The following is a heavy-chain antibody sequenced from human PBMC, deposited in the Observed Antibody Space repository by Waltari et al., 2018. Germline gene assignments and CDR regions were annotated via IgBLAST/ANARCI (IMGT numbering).Heavy chain of an antibody. CDR1: GCLIASSSYL. V-gene: IGHV4-39*01. CDR2: IHASANP. Sequence: QLHLQQSGPRLVTSSDTLSLTCDVSGCLIASSSYLFAWFRQPPGKGLQWTGTIHASANPYYSPSLQSRVIISVDSSKYQFSLRLNSVTAADTAIYYCARHVDPYETSGHFLYYFDNWGPGTVVTVSS. D-gene: IGHD3-16*01. CDR3: ARHVDPYETSGHFLYYFDN. J-gene: IGHJ4*02.